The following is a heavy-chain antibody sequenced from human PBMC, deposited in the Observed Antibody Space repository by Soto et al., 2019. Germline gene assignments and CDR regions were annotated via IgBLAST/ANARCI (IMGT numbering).Heavy chain of an antibody. CDR2: ISYDGSNK. CDR3: AREVDGYNSGSAFDI. J-gene: IGHJ3*02. CDR1: GFTFSSYA. Sequence: QVQLVESGGGVVQPGRSLRLSCAASGFTFSSYAMHWVRQAPGKGLEWVAVISYDGSNKYYADSVKGRFTISRDNSKNTLYLQMKSLRAEDTAVYYCAREVDGYNSGSAFDIWGQGTMVTVSS. D-gene: IGHD1-1*01. V-gene: IGHV3-30-3*01.